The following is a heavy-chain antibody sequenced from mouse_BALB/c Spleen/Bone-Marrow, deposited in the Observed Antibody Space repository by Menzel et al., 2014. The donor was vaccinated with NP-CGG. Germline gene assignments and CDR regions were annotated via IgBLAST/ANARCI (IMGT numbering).Heavy chain of an antibody. CDR1: GYTFTNSW. D-gene: IGHD2-14*01. Sequence: QVQLQQSGSVLVRPGASVKLSCKASGYTFTNSWIHWAKQRPGQGLEWIGEIHPNSGNTNYNEKFKGKVTLTAGISSSTAYVDLSSLTSEDSAVYYCARHHRYAYYFDYWGQGTTLTVSS. V-gene: IGHV1S130*01. CDR3: ARHHRYAYYFDY. J-gene: IGHJ2*01. CDR2: IHPNSGNT.